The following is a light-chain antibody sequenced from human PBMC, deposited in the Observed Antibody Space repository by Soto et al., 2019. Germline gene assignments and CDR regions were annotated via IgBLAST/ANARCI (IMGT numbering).Light chain of an antibody. Sequence: QSSLTQPASVSGSPGQSITISCTGTSSDIGAYNYVSWYQQHTGKAPKLLLYEVTKRPSGISNRFSGSKSGNTASLTISGLQAEDEADYYCSSYTTSSTVVFGGGTKLTVL. CDR2: EVT. V-gene: IGLV2-14*01. CDR1: SSDIGAYNY. J-gene: IGLJ2*01. CDR3: SSYTTSSTVV.